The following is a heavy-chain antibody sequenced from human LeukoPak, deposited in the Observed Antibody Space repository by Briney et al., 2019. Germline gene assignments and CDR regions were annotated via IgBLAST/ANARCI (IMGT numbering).Heavy chain of an antibody. CDR1: GFTFSTYW. J-gene: IGHJ6*03. V-gene: IGHV3-7*03. CDR3: AKRAAAENYYYYYMDV. Sequence: PGGSLRLSCAASGFTFSTYWMTWVRQAPGKGLEWVANIKQDGSEKYYVDSVKGRFTISRDNANKSLYLQMNSLRAEDTAVYYCAKRAAAENYYYYYMDVWGKGTTVTVSS. CDR2: IKQDGSEK. D-gene: IGHD6-13*01.